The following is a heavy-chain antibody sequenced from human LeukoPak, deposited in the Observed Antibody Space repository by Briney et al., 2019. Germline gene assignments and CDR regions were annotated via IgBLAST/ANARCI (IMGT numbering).Heavy chain of an antibody. J-gene: IGHJ4*02. Sequence: GGSLRLSCAASGFTFSSYAMSWVRQAPGKGLEWVSAISGSGASIYYADSVKGRFTISGDNSKNTLYLQMNGLRAEDTAVYYCAKDRECSGSSCYFDCWGQGTLVTVSS. CDR3: AKDRECSGSSCYFDC. CDR2: ISGSGASI. D-gene: IGHD2-15*01. V-gene: IGHV3-23*01. CDR1: GFTFSSYA.